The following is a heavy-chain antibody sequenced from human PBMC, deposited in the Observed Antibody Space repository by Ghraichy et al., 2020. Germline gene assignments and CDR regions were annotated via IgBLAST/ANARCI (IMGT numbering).Heavy chain of an antibody. Sequence: GESLNISCAASGFIFNNYALTWVRQAPGQGLQWVSIISANGGSPYYADSVKGRFTISRDNSKKTMFLQMNILRAEDTAIYYCARVPSKTIYGVVINSGIEYWGQGTLVTVSS. V-gene: IGHV3-23*01. J-gene: IGHJ4*02. CDR3: ARVPSKTIYGVVINSGIEY. CDR2: ISANGGSP. CDR1: GFIFNNYA. D-gene: IGHD3-3*01.